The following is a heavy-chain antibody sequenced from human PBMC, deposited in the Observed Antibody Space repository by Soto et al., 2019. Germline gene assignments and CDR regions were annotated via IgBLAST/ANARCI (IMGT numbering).Heavy chain of an antibody. J-gene: IGHJ3*02. CDR1: GFICSSYD. D-gene: IGHD1-1*01. Sequence: GGSLRLSCAVSGFICSSYDMGWVRQAPGKGLEWVSTILVGGSTHYEDSVKGRFTISRDTSKNTVYLQMNSLTAGDTAFYYGAKATATSGGAFEIYGQGTMVTVSS. CDR2: ILVGGST. CDR3: AKATATSGGAFEI. V-gene: IGHV3-23*01.